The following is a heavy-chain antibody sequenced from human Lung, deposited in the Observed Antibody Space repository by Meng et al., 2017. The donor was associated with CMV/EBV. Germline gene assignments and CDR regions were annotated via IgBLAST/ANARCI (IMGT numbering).Heavy chain of an antibody. V-gene: IGHV4-34*01. CDR2: INHSGST. J-gene: IGHJ4*01. D-gene: IGHD5-18*01. CDR3: AENSYGYGR. CDR1: GGSFSGYY. Sequence: SETLSLTCAVYGGSFSGYYWSWIRQPPGKWLEWIGEINHSGSTNYNPSLKSRVTISVDTSKIQFSLKLSSVTAADTTVYYCAENSYGYGRWGQGTLVTVSS.